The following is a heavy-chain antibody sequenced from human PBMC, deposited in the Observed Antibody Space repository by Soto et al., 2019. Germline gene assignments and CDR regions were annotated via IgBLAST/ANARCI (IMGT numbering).Heavy chain of an antibody. CDR3: AREGGCSSTSCPSGQYYMDV. J-gene: IGHJ6*03. V-gene: IGHV3-11*01. CDR1: GFTFSDYY. Sequence: GGSLRLSCAASGFTFSDYYMSWIRQAPGKGLECVSYISSSGSTIYYADSVKGRFTISRDNAKNSLYVQMNSLRAEDTAVYYCAREGGCSSTSCPSGQYYMDVWGKGTAVTVSS. D-gene: IGHD2-2*01. CDR2: ISSSGSTI.